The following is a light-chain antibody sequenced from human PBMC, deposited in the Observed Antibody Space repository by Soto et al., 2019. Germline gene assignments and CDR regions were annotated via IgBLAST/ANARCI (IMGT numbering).Light chain of an antibody. V-gene: IGKV3-20*01. CDR3: QQYGSSPFA. CDR2: GAS. Sequence: EIVLTQSPGTLSLSPGERATLSCRASQSVSSSYLAWYQMKPGQAPRLLIYGASSRATGIPDRFSGSGSGTDFTLTISRLEPEDFAVYYCQQYGSSPFAFGPGTKVDIK. J-gene: IGKJ3*01. CDR1: QSVSSSY.